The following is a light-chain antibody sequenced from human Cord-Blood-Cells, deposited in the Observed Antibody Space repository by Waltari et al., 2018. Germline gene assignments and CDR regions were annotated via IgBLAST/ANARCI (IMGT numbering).Light chain of an antibody. Sequence: LTQPRSVSGSPGQSVTISCTGTSSDVGGYNYVSWYQQHPGKAPKLMIYDVSKRPSGVPDRFSGSKSGNTASLTISGLQAEDEADYYSCSYAGSYTGVFGGGTKLTVL. CDR2: DVS. V-gene: IGLV2-11*01. CDR1: SSDVGGYNY. J-gene: IGLJ3*02. CDR3: CSYAGSYTGV.